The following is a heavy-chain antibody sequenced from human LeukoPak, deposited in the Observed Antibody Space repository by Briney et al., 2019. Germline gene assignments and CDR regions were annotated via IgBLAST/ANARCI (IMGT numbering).Heavy chain of an antibody. D-gene: IGHD1-26*01. Sequence: GGSLRLSCAASGFTFSSYGMHWVRQAPGKGLEWVAVIWYDGSNKYYADSVKGRFTISRDNSKNTLYLQMNSLRAEDTAVYYCAKSSATYYYYYYMDVSGEGTTVTVSS. J-gene: IGHJ6*03. CDR2: IWYDGSNK. CDR1: GFTFSSYG. CDR3: AKSSATYYYYYYMDV. V-gene: IGHV3-33*06.